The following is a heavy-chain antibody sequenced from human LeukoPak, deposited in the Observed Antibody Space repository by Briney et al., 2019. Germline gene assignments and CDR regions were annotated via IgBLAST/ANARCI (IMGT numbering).Heavy chain of an antibody. V-gene: IGHV4-34*01. CDR3: ASFIVGARHAFDI. J-gene: IGHJ3*02. Sequence: PSETLSLTCAVCGVSFSGYSLRWLRQPPGKGLEWIGEINHSGSTNYNPSLKSRVAISVDTSKNHFSLKLRSVTDADTAVYYCASFIVGARHAFDIWGQGTMVTVSS. CDR2: INHSGST. CDR1: GVSFSGYS. D-gene: IGHD1-26*01.